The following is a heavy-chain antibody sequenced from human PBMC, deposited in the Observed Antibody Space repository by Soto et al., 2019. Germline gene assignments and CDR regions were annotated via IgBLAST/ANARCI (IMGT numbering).Heavy chain of an antibody. CDR3: AGQGRQLVAYYYYGMDV. CDR1: GGTFSSYA. V-gene: IGHV1-69*01. D-gene: IGHD6-6*01. Sequence: QVQLVQSGAEVKKPGSSVKVSCKASGGTFSSYAISWVRQAPGQGLEWMGGIIPIFGTANYAQKFQGRVTITADESTSKAYMELSSLRSEDTAVYYCAGQGRQLVAYYYYGMDVWGQGTTVTVSS. CDR2: IIPIFGTA. J-gene: IGHJ6*02.